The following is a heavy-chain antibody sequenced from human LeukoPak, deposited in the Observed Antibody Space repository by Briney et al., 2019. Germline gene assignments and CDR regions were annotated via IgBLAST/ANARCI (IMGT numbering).Heavy chain of an antibody. CDR3: ARRLKIFGVGAGDAFDI. CDR1: GGSISPYY. J-gene: IGHJ3*02. D-gene: IGHD3-3*01. CDR2: IYYSGST. Sequence: TSSETLSLTCTVSGGSISPYYWTWIRQPPGKGLEWIGYIYYSGSTNYNPSLKSRVTISLDTSKNQFSLKLSSVTAADMAVYYCARRLKIFGVGAGDAFDIWGQGTMVTVSS. V-gene: IGHV4-59*01.